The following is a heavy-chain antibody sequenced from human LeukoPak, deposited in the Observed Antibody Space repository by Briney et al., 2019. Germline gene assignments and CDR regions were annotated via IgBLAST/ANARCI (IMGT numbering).Heavy chain of an antibody. D-gene: IGHD6-13*01. V-gene: IGHV1-18*01. CDR2: ISAYNGNT. CDR1: GYTFTSYG. CDR3: ARVSAYSSSWYRGYYYYGMDV. J-gene: IGHJ6*02. Sequence: GASVKVSCKASGYTFTSYGISWVRQAPGQGLEWMGWISAYNGNTNYAQKLQGRVTMTTDTSTSTAYMELRSLRSDDTAVYYCARVSAYSSSWYRGYYYYGMDVWGQGTTVTVSS.